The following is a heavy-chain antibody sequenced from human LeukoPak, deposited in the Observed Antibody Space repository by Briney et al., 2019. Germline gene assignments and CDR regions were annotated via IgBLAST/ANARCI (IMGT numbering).Heavy chain of an antibody. D-gene: IGHD2-2*01. CDR2: IYYSGST. Sequence: PSETLSLTCTVSGGSISSSSNYWGWLRQPPGKGLDWFGTIYYSGSTYYNPSLKRRVTLSVDTSKTQFSLKLSRVTAAVTAVYYCARHRGHFMACTYQLLCLNWFDPWGQGTLVTVSS. J-gene: IGHJ5*02. CDR3: ARHRGHFMACTYQLLCLNWFDP. CDR1: GGSISSSSNY. V-gene: IGHV4-39*01.